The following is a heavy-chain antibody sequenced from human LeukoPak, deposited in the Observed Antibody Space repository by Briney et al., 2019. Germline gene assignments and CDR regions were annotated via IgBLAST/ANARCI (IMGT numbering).Heavy chain of an antibody. V-gene: IGHV3-23*01. D-gene: IGHD3-10*01. J-gene: IGHJ4*02. Sequence: GALRLSCAASGFIFSNYAMSWVRQAPGKGLEWVSAISGSGGSTYYADSVKGRFTISRDNSKNTLYVQMNSLRAEDTAVYYCAKGDGSGSYYKAPPDYWGQGTLVTVSS. CDR2: ISGSGGST. CDR1: GFIFSNYA. CDR3: AKGDGSGSYYKAPPDY.